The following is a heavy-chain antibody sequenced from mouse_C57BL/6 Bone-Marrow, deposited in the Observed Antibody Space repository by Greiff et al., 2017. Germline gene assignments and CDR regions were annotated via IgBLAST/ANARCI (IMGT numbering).Heavy chain of an antibody. J-gene: IGHJ1*03. CDR1: GYTFTSYW. D-gene: IGHD1-1*01. Sequence: QVQLQQPGAELVKPGASVKLSCKASGYTFTSYWMHWVKQRPGQGLEWIGMIHPNSGSTNYNEKFKSKATLTVDKSSSTAYMQLSILTSEDSAVYYCAIYYGSSYWYFDVWGTGTTVTVSS. V-gene: IGHV1-64*01. CDR2: IHPNSGST. CDR3: AIYYGSSYWYFDV.